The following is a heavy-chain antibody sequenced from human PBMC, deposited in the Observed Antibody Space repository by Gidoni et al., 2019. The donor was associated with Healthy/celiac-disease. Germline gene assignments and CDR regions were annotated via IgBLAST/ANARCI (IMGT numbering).Heavy chain of an antibody. CDR3: EGDRIAVAAKGYYGMDV. V-gene: IGHV3-21*01. Sequence: EVQLVESGGGLVKPGGSLSLSCASSGLPSSRSSMNWVRQAPGKGLEWVLSISSSSSYIYYADSVKGRFTISRDNAKNSLYLQMNSLRGEDTAVYYCEGDRIAVAAKGYYGMDVWGQGTTVTVSS. J-gene: IGHJ6*02. CDR1: GLPSSRSS. D-gene: IGHD6-19*01. CDR2: ISSSSSYI.